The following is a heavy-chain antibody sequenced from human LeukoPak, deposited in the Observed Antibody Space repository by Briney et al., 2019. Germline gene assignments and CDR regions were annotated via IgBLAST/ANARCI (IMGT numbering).Heavy chain of an antibody. CDR1: GFTFSNAW. J-gene: IGHJ4*02. CDR3: TTKRVGAPAFDY. Sequence: GGSLRLSCAASGFTFSNAWMNWVRQAPGKGLEWVGRIKSKIEGGTIDYAAPVKGRFTISRDDSKNTLYLQMNSLKTEDTAVYYCTTKRVGAPAFDYWGQGTLVTVSS. D-gene: IGHD1-26*01. CDR2: IKSKIEGGTI. V-gene: IGHV3-15*07.